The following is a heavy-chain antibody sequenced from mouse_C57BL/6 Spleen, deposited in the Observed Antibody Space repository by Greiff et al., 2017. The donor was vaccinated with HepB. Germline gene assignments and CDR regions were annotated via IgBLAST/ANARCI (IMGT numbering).Heavy chain of an antibody. D-gene: IGHD3-2*02. J-gene: IGHJ2*01. V-gene: IGHV14-3*01. CDR1: GFNIKNTD. Sequence: VQLQQSVAELVRPGASVKLSCTASGFNIKNTDMHWVKQRPEQGLEWIGRIDPANGNTKYAPKFQSKATITADTSSNTAYLQLSSLTSEDTAIYYCALDSSCYNYFDFWGQGTTLTVSS. CDR3: ALDSSCYNYFDF. CDR2: IDPANGNT.